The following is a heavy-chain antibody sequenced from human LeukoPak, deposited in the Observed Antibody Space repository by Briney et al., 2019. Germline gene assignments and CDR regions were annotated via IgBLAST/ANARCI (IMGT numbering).Heavy chain of an antibody. J-gene: IGHJ4*02. CDR2: INPNSGGT. CDR1: GYTFTGYY. Sequence: ASVKVSCKASGYTFTGYYMHWVRPAPGQGLEWMGWINPNSGGTNYAQKFQGRVTMTRDTSISTAYMELSRLRSDDTAVYYCARVVYYDSSGYLQPFDYWGQGTLVTVSS. CDR3: ARVVYYDSSGYLQPFDY. D-gene: IGHD3-22*01. V-gene: IGHV1-2*02.